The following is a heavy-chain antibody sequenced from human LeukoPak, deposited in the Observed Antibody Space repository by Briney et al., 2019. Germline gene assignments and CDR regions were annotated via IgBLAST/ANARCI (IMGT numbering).Heavy chain of an antibody. CDR1: GFTFSNNY. V-gene: IGHV3-53*01. J-gene: IGHJ5*02. D-gene: IGHD2-15*01. CDR3: VSELAATPNKLRFHP. Sequence: GGSLRLSCAVSGFTFSNNYVSWARQAPGKGLEWVSVIYSGCSTYYAGAVRGRFTISRDNSNNTVYLQMNTLRAEDPAMQYCVSELAATPNKLRFHPWGQGTLVTVSS. CDR2: IYSGCST.